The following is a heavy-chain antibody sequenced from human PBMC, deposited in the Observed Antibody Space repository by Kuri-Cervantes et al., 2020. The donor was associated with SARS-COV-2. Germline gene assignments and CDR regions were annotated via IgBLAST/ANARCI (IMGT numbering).Heavy chain of an antibody. V-gene: IGHV3-66*01. CDR3: ARDGSGSYYRYGFFGLGYFDY. CDR2: ISSGGNT. J-gene: IGHJ4*02. D-gene: IGHD1-26*01. CDR1: GFTFSSYG. Sequence: GESLKISCEVSGFTFSSYGMNWVRQAPGKGLEWVSVISSGGNTYYADSVKGRFTISRDNSKNTLYLQMNSLRAEDTAVYYCARDGSGSYYRYGFFGLGYFDYWGQGTLVTVSS.